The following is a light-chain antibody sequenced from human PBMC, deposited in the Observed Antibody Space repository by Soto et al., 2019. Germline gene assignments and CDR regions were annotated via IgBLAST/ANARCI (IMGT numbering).Light chain of an antibody. Sequence: DIQMTQSPYTLSPSVGDRVSITCRASQSISGWLAWYQQKPGKAPKLLIYDASSLESGVPSRFSGSGSGTEFSLTISRLQPDDFATYYCQQYNSYSPTFGQGTRLEIK. CDR3: QQYNSYSPT. J-gene: IGKJ5*01. V-gene: IGKV1-5*01. CDR2: DAS. CDR1: QSISGW.